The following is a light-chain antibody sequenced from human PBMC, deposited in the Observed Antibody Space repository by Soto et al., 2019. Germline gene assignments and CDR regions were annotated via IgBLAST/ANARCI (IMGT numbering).Light chain of an antibody. J-gene: IGKJ1*01. CDR1: QSVYSN. CDR3: QQYHSSPRT. V-gene: IGKV3-15*01. Sequence: IVMTQSPATLSVSPGERATLSCRASQSVYSNFAWYQQKPGQAPRLLIYAASTRATDIPVRFSGTGSGTDLTLTISSLQSEDFAVYYCQQYHSSPRTFGQGTQVEIK. CDR2: AAS.